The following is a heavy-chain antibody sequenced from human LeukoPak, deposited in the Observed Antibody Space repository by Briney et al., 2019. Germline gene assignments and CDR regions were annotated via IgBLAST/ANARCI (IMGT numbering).Heavy chain of an antibody. V-gene: IGHV1-18*01. D-gene: IGHD2-15*01. Sequence: ASVKVSCKASGHTFTSYAISWVRQAPGQGLEWMGWISAYNGNTIYAQTLQGRVTMTTDTSTSTAYMELRSLRSDDTAVYYCARDLDIVVVAAARDAFDIWGQGTMVTVSS. J-gene: IGHJ3*02. CDR3: ARDLDIVVVAAARDAFDI. CDR1: GHTFTSYA. CDR2: ISAYNGNT.